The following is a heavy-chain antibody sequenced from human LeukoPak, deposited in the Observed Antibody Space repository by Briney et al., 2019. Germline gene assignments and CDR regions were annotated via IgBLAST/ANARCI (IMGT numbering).Heavy chain of an antibody. CDR3: ARDYCSSTSCPERSAFDI. CDR1: GGSISSSNW. Sequence: SGTLSLTCAVLGGSISSSNWCSWVRQPPEKGLEWSGEIYHSGSTNYNPSLKSRVTISVDKSKNQFSLKLSSVTAADTAVYYCARDYCSSTSCPERSAFDIWGQGTMVTVSS. J-gene: IGHJ3*02. V-gene: IGHV4-4*02. CDR2: IYHSGST. D-gene: IGHD2-2*01.